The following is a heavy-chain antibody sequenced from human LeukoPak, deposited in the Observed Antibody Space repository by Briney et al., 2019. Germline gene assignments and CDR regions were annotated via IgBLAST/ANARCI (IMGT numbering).Heavy chain of an antibody. CDR2: INPNSGGT. J-gene: IGHJ4*02. Sequence: ASVKVSCKASGYTFTSYDINWVRQATGQGLEWMGWINPNSGGTNYAQKFQGRVTMTRDTSISTAYMELSRLRSDDTAVYYCARDTYSSGWYHSSVWYYFDYWGQGTLVTVSS. CDR3: ARDTYSSGWYHSSVWYYFDY. V-gene: IGHV1-2*02. D-gene: IGHD6-19*01. CDR1: GYTFTSYD.